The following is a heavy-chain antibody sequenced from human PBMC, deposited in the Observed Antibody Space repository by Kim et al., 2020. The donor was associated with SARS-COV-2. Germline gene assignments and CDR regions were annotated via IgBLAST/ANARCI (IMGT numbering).Heavy chain of an antibody. D-gene: IGHD3-16*02. CDR2: IWYDGSNK. Sequence: GGSLRLSCAASGFTFSTYGMHWVRQAPGKGLEWVAVIWYDGSNKYYADSVKGRFTISRDNSKNTLYLQIHSLRAEDTAVYYCATYDYVWGSYRPGGYWG. V-gene: IGHV3-33*01. CDR1: GFTFSTYG. J-gene: IGHJ4*01. CDR3: ATYDYVWGSYRPGGY.